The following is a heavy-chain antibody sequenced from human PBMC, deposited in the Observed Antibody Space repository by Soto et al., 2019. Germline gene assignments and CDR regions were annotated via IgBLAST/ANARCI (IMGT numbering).Heavy chain of an antibody. Sequence: ASVKVSCKASGYTFTSYSITWVRQAPGQGLEWMGRISAYSGNTNYAQKLQDRVTMTTDTSTSTAYMELRSLRSDDTAVYYCARGYYDSSGYYYRYWGHGTLVTVSS. CDR3: ARGYYDSSGYYYRY. CDR1: GYTFTSYS. D-gene: IGHD3-22*01. J-gene: IGHJ4*01. CDR2: ISAYSGNT. V-gene: IGHV1-18*01.